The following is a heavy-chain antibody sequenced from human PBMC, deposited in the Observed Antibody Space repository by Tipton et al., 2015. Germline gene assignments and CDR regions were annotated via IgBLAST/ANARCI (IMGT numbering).Heavy chain of an antibody. CDR1: GYTFTSHG. CDR3: ARGLYGDSGKNWFDP. Sequence: QSGAEVKKPGASVKVSCKASGYTFTSHGISWVRQAPGQGLEWMGWVSGFNVDTNYAENLKGRVTMTTDTSTSTAYMELRNLRSDDTAVYYCARGLYGDSGKNWFDPWGQGTLVTVSS. V-gene: IGHV1-18*01. D-gene: IGHD4-17*01. CDR2: VSGFNVDT. J-gene: IGHJ5*02.